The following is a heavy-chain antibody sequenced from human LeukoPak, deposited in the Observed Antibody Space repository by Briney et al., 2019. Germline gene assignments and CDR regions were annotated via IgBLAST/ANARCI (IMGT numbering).Heavy chain of an antibody. V-gene: IGHV1-18*01. CDR2: ISAYNGNT. CDR1: GYTFTSYG. D-gene: IGHD3-10*01. Sequence: ASVKVFCKASGYTFTSYGISWVRQAPGQGLEWMGWISAYNGNTNYAQKLQGRVTMTTDTSTSTAYMELRSLRSDDTAVYYCARGDTNYGSGSYFGHQYYYMDVWGKGTTVTVSS. CDR3: ARGDTNYGSGSYFGHQYYYMDV. J-gene: IGHJ6*03.